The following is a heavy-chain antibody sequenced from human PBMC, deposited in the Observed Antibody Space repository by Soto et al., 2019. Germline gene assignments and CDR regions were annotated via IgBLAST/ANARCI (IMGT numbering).Heavy chain of an antibody. D-gene: IGHD1-1*01. V-gene: IGHV1-8*01. Sequence: QVQLVQSGAEVKKPGASVKVSCKASGYNFATYDINWVRQATGQGLEWMGWMSPNSGNTGYAQKFQXXVXMXKDTSISTAYMDLNSLSSEDTATYYCARGVDAGMDVWGQGITVTVSS. CDR1: GYNFATYD. CDR2: MSPNSGNT. CDR3: ARGVDAGMDV. J-gene: IGHJ6*02.